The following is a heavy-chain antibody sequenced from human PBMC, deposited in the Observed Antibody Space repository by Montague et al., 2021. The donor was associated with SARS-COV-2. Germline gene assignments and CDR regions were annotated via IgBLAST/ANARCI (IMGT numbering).Heavy chain of an antibody. V-gene: IGHV4-31*03. J-gene: IGHJ3*02. D-gene: IGHD6-25*01. CDR1: GGSISGGVYY. CDR2: IYFSGTT. Sequence: TLSLTCTVSGGSISGGVYYWSWVRQHPGKGLECLGYIYFSGTTYYNPSLKSRLTISVDPSQNQFSLNLNSVTAADTVVYYCARGPGITASDGAFDIWGQGTMVTVSS. CDR3: ARGPGITASDGAFDI.